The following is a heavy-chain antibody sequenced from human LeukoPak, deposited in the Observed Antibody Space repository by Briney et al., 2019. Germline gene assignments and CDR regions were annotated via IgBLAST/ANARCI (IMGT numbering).Heavy chain of an antibody. Sequence: PGGSLRLSCAASGFTFSSYAMSWVRQAPGKGLEWVSDISNSGDSTYYADSVKGRFTISRDNSKNTLYLQMNNLRAEDTAVFYCAKRASLVSATPWFGPWGQGTLVTVSS. V-gene: IGHV3-23*01. J-gene: IGHJ5*02. D-gene: IGHD2-15*01. CDR2: ISNSGDST. CDR3: AKRASLVSATPWFGP. CDR1: GFTFSSYA.